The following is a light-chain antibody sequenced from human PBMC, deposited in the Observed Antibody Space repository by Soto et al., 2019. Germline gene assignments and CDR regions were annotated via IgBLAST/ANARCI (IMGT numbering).Light chain of an antibody. V-gene: IGLV2-23*01. CDR2: KGT. J-gene: IGLJ1*01. CDR1: DSDVEAYNS. Sequence: QSALAQPASVSGSPGQAITISCTGTDSDVEAYNSVSWYQQHPHKAPRLIIYKGTRRPSGISYRFSGSTSGNAASLTISALQADDEADYFCCSSAPESTYVFGTGTKVTVL. CDR3: CSSAPESTYV.